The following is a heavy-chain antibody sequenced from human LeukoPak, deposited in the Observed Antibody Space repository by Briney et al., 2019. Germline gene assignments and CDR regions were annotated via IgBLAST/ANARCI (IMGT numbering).Heavy chain of an antibody. CDR3: AKEVDILTGPYYMDV. D-gene: IGHD3-9*01. CDR1: RLNIGHYA. J-gene: IGHJ6*03. V-gene: IGHV3-23*01. CDR2: ISGSGGST. Sequence: GGSLRLSCTDSRLNIGHYAMNWVRQTPEKGLEWVSAISGSGGSTYYADSVKGRFTISRDNSKNTLYLQMNSLRAEDTAVYYCAKEVDILTGPYYMDVWGKGTTVTISS.